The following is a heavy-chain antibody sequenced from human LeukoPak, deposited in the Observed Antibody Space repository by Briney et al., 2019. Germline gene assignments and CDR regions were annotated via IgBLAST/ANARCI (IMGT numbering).Heavy chain of an antibody. CDR3: ARDWVHGDYVSAFDI. V-gene: IGHV1-18*01. CDR2: IGAYNGNT. Sequence: ASVKVSCKASGYTFTSYGISWVRQAPGQGLEWMGWIGAYNGNTNYAQKLQGRVTMTTDTSTSTAYMELRSLRSDDTAVYYCARDWVHGDYVSAFDIWGQGTMVTVSS. D-gene: IGHD4-17*01. J-gene: IGHJ3*02. CDR1: GYTFTSYG.